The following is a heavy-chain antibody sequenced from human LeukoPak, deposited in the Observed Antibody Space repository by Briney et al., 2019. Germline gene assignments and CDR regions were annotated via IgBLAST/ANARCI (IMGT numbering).Heavy chain of an antibody. J-gene: IGHJ4*02. Sequence: SSETLSLTCTVSGYSISSGYYWSWIRQPAGKGLEWIGRIYTSGSTNSNPSLKTRVTISLDTSKNQISLRLSSVTAADTAVYYCARAPLGYCSAGSCYFPDYWGQGTLVTVSS. CDR2: IYTSGST. D-gene: IGHD2-15*01. CDR3: ARAPLGYCSAGSCYFPDY. V-gene: IGHV4-61*02. CDR1: GYSISSGYY.